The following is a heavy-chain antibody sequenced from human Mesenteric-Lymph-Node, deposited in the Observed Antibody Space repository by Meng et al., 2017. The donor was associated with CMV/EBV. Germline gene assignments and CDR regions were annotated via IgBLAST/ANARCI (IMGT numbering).Heavy chain of an antibody. Sequence: GGSLRLSCAASGFTFSSYAMNWVRQAPGKGLEWLSYISTSGSTIYYADSVKGRFSISRDNAKDSLDLQMNSLRAEDTAVYYCARDSPKTGDRRDYWGQGTLVTVSS. CDR1: GFTFSSYA. D-gene: IGHD1-26*01. CDR2: ISTSGSTI. CDR3: ARDSPKTGDRRDY. V-gene: IGHV3-48*03. J-gene: IGHJ4*02.